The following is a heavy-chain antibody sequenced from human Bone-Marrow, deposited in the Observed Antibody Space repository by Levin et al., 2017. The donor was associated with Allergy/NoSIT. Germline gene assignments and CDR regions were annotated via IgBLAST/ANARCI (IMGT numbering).Heavy chain of an antibody. CDR1: GGSFSGYY. V-gene: IGHV4-34*01. D-gene: IGHD6-19*01. CDR3: ARGGSGWYGGDFDY. CDR2: INHSGST. Sequence: SQTLSLTCAVYGGSFSGYYWSWIRQPPGKGLEWIGEINHSGSTNYNPSLKSRVTISVDTSKNQFSLKLSSVTAADTAVYYCARGGSGWYGGDFDYWGQGTLVTVSS. J-gene: IGHJ4*02.